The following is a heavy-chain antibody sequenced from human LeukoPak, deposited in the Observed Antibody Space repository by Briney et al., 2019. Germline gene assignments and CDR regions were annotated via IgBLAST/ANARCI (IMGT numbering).Heavy chain of an antibody. V-gene: IGHV3-30*02. CDR2: IRYDGSNK. D-gene: IGHD3-22*01. CDR1: GFTFSSYG. CDR3: AKDPHYDSNGYFYEGIFDY. Sequence: PGGSLRLSCAASGFTFSSYGMHWVRQAPGKGLEWVAFIRYDGSNKYYADSVKGRFTISRDNSKNTLYLQMNSLRGEDTAIYYCAKDPHYDSNGYFYEGIFDYWGQGTLVTVSS. J-gene: IGHJ4*02.